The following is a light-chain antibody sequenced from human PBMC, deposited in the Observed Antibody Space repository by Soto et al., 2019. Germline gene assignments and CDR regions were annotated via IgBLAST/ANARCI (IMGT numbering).Light chain of an antibody. CDR3: QQDLSLPPYG. Sequence: EIVLTQSPDTLSLSPGERATLSCRASQTISIYLAWYQHKPGQAPRLLIYDASTRATGIPDRFSGSGSGTDFTLTISTLEPEDFAVYYCQQDLSLPPYGFGQGTKLEIK. CDR1: QTISIY. CDR2: DAS. J-gene: IGKJ2*03. V-gene: IGKV3-20*01.